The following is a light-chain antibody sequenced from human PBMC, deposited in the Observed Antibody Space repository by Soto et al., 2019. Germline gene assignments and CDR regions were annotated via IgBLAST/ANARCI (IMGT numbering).Light chain of an antibody. CDR1: QDISTW. J-gene: IGKJ1*01. V-gene: IGKV1-12*01. Sequence: DIQMTQSPSSVSASVGDRVTITCRASQDISTWLAWYQQKPGKAPKRLIYATSSVQNGVPSWFSGRGSGTDFTLTIGSLQPEDFATYYCLQTSRLPWTFGQGTKVEIK. CDR2: ATS. CDR3: LQTSRLPWT.